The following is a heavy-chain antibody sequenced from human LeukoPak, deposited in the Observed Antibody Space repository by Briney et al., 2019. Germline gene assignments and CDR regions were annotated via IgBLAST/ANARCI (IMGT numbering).Heavy chain of an antibody. Sequence: PGGSLRLSCVVSGFTFNNYWMTWVRQAPGKGLEWVAYMKEDGSEIYYVDSVKGRFTISRDNAKNSLYLQMNSLRVEDTAVYYCARGVYHFDYWGQGTLVTVSS. CDR1: GFTFNNYW. J-gene: IGHJ4*02. V-gene: IGHV3-7*01. CDR3: ARGVYHFDY. CDR2: MKEDGSEI.